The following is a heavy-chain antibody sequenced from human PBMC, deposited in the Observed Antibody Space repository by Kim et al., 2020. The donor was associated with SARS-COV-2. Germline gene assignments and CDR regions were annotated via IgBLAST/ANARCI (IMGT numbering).Heavy chain of an antibody. Sequence: GGSLRLSCAASGFTFSSYEMNWVRQAPGKGLEWVSYISSSGSTIYYADSVKGRFTISRDNAKNSLYLQMNSLRAEDTAVYYCARDEEGYSSGWGYYGMDVWGQGTTVTVSS. V-gene: IGHV3-48*03. CDR3: ARDEEGYSSGWGYYGMDV. CDR2: ISSSGSTI. D-gene: IGHD6-19*01. J-gene: IGHJ6*02. CDR1: GFTFSSYE.